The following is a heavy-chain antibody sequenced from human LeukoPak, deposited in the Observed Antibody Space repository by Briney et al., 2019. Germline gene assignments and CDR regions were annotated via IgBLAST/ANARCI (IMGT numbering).Heavy chain of an antibody. CDR3: ARLDCSSTSCYLDP. J-gene: IGHJ5*02. D-gene: IGHD2-2*01. CDR2: IIPIFGTA. CDR1: GGTFSSYA. Sequence: ASVKVSCKASGGTFSSYAISWVRQAPGQGLEWMGGIIPIFGTANYAQKFQGRATITADESTSTAYMELSSLRSEDTAVYYCARLDCSSTSCYLDPWGQGTLVTVSS. V-gene: IGHV1-69*01.